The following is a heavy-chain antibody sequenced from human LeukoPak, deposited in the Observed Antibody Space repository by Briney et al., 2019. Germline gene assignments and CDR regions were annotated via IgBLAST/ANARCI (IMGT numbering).Heavy chain of an antibody. V-gene: IGHV3-66*01. D-gene: IGHD2-15*01. J-gene: IGHJ4*02. CDR3: AKVRSFCSGGSCYFFDY. Sequence: PGGSLRLSCAASGFTVSSNYMSWVRQAPGKGLEWVSVIYSGGSTYYADSVKGRFTISRDNSKNTLYLQMNSLRAEDTAVYYCAKVRSFCSGGSCYFFDYWGQGTLVTVSS. CDR2: IYSGGST. CDR1: GFTVSSNY.